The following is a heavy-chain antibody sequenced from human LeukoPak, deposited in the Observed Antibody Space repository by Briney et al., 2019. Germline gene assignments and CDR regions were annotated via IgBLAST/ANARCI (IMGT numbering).Heavy chain of an antibody. Sequence: PGGSLRLSCAASGFTFSGSAMHWVRQASGKGLEWVGRIRSRANSYATAYAASVKGRFTISRDDSKNTAYLQMNSLKTEDTAVYYCTSTWERSYYFDYWGQGTLVTVSS. CDR3: TSTWERSYYFDY. D-gene: IGHD1-1*01. CDR1: GFTFSGSA. CDR2: IRSRANSYAT. V-gene: IGHV3-73*01. J-gene: IGHJ4*02.